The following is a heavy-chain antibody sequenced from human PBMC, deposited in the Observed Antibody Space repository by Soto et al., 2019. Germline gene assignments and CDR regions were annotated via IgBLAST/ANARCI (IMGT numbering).Heavy chain of an antibody. V-gene: IGHV3-23*01. CDR1: GFSFSNFA. D-gene: IGHD2-21*02. CDR2: ISGSGNSR. J-gene: IGHJ6*02. Sequence: EVQLLESGGGLVQPGGSLKLSCAASGFSFSNFAVTWVRQAPGQGLEWVSTISGSGNSRYYADSVKGRFTVSRDNSKDTLYLQMNSLRAEDTAVYYCAKEFVAAVTATKGVYYYYYGMDVWGHGTTVTVSS. CDR3: AKEFVAAVTATKGVYYYYYGMDV.